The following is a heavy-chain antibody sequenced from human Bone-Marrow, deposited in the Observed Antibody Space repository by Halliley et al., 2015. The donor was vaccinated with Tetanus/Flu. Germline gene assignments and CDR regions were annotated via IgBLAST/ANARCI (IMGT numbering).Heavy chain of an antibody. D-gene: IGHD5-12*01. J-gene: IGHJ3*02. Sequence: LGWVAVIWYDGSNQYYGDSVKGRFTISRDNSKNTLYLQMNSLRVEDTAVYFCARADGYLDALDIWGQGTTVTVSS. CDR3: ARADGYLDALDI. V-gene: IGHV3-33*01. CDR2: IWYDGSNQ.